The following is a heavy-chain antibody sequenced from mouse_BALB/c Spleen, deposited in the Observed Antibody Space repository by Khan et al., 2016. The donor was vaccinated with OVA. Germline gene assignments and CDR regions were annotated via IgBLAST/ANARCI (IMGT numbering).Heavy chain of an antibody. CDR2: IYPGSDNA. D-gene: IGHD2-3*01. Sequence: QIQLVQSGPELVKPGASVKMSCKASGYTFTYYVITWVKQRTGQGLEWIGEIYPGSDNAYYNERFKGKATLTADKSSNTTHMQLSSLTSEDSAVYVCAREDGYYVYFDYWGQGTTLTVSS. CDR3: AREDGYYVYFDY. CDR1: GYTFTYYV. J-gene: IGHJ2*01. V-gene: IGHV1-77*01.